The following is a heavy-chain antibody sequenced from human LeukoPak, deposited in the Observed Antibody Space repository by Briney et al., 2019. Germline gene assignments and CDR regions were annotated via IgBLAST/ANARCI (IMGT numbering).Heavy chain of an antibody. Sequence: SETLSLTCAVYGGSFSGYYWSWIRQPPGKGLEWIGEINHSGSTYYNPSLKSRVTISVDTSKNQFSLKLSSVTAADTAVYYCARGESGYDSGANWFDPWGQGTLVTVSS. D-gene: IGHD5-12*01. CDR1: GGSFSGYY. CDR3: ARGESGYDSGANWFDP. V-gene: IGHV4-34*01. CDR2: INHSGST. J-gene: IGHJ5*02.